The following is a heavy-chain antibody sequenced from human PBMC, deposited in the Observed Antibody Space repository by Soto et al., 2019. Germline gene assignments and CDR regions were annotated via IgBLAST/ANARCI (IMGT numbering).Heavy chain of an antibody. CDR2: ISYDGSKI. CDR3: AREPETFWRGRGIDV. Sequence: QVQLVESGGGVVQPGRSLRLSCAASGFSFSSYAMHWVRQAPGKGLEWVAVISYDGSKIFYGDSVKGRFTISRDNSKNTLSVEMDSLRAEDTAVYYCAREPETFWRGRGIDVWGQGTTVTVSS. V-gene: IGHV3-30*14. CDR1: GFSFSSYA. J-gene: IGHJ6*02. D-gene: IGHD3-3*01.